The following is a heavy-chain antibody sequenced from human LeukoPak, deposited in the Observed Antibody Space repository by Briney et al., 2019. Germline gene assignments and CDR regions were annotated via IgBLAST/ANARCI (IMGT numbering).Heavy chain of an antibody. CDR2: ISYSGST. D-gene: IGHD3-10*01. CDR1: GDSFSRRSSY. V-gene: IGHV4-39*07. CDR3: AGDGDTINWFFY. J-gene: IGHJ4*02. Sequence: SETLSLTRTASGDSFSRRSSYWGWLRQPPGKVLEWIGSISYSGSTSYNPSLKSRVTISVDTSKSQFSLKLTSVTAADTAVYYCAGDGDTINWFFYWGQGTLVTVSS.